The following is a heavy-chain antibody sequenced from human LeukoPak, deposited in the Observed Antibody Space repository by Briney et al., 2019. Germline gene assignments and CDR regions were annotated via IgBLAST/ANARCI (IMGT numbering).Heavy chain of an antibody. J-gene: IGHJ4*02. CDR3: ARDARVAGTYNFDY. Sequence: PSETLSLTCTISGGSISSDYWSWIRQPAGKGLEWIGRIYTSGSTNYNPSLKSRITMSVDTSTKQFSLKLSSVTAADTAVYYCARDARVAGTYNFDYWGQGTLVTVSS. CDR1: GGSISSDY. V-gene: IGHV4-4*07. CDR2: IYTSGST. D-gene: IGHD6-19*01.